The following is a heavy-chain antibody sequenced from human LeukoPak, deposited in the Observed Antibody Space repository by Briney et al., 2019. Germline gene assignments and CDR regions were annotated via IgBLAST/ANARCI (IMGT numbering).Heavy chain of an antibody. CDR1: GFTVSGNY. J-gene: IGHJ4*02. Sequence: PGGSLRLSCAASGFTVSGNYMSWVRQAPGKGLEWVSVIYSGGSTYYADSVKGRFTISRDNSKNTLYLQMNSLRAEDTAVYYCARGDPFGSGPSPAYFDYWGQGTLVTVSS. V-gene: IGHV3-53*01. CDR2: IYSGGST. CDR3: ARGDPFGSGPSPAYFDY. D-gene: IGHD3-10*01.